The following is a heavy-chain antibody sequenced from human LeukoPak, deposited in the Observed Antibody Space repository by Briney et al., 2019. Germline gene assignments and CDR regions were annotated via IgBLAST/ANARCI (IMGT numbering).Heavy chain of an antibody. J-gene: IGHJ5*02. CDR1: GFTFSSYS. Sequence: GGSLRLSCAASGFTFSSYSTNWVRQAPGKGLEWVSYISSSSSTIYYADSVKGRFTISRDNAKNSLYLQMNSLRAEDTAVYYCARTLLYYYDSSGLHPWGQGTLVTVSS. CDR2: ISSSSSTI. D-gene: IGHD3-22*01. CDR3: ARTLLYYYDSSGLHP. V-gene: IGHV3-48*01.